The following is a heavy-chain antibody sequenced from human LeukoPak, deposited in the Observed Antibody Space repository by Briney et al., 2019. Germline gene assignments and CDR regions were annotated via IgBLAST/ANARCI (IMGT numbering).Heavy chain of an antibody. J-gene: IGHJ4*02. Sequence: SETLSLTCTVSGGSVSSGSYYWSWIRQPPGKGLEWIGYIYYSGSTNYNSSLKSRVTISVDTSKNQFSLKLSSVTAADTAVYYCARDDGGNPLGPFDYWGQGTLVTVSS. CDR1: GGSVSSGSYY. V-gene: IGHV4-61*01. CDR2: IYYSGST. CDR3: ARDDGGNPLGPFDY. D-gene: IGHD4-23*01.